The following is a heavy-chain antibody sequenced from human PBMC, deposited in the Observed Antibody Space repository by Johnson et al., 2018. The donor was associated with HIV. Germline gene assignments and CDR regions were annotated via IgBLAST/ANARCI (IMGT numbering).Heavy chain of an antibody. Sequence: SSYAMHWVRQAPGKGLEWVAVISYDGSNKYYADSVKGRFTISRDNSKNTLYLQMNSLRAEDTAVYYCAREKIRAFDIWGQGAMVTVSS. CDR2: ISYDGSNK. J-gene: IGHJ3*02. V-gene: IGHV3-30*04. CDR3: AREKIRAFDI. CDR1: SSYA.